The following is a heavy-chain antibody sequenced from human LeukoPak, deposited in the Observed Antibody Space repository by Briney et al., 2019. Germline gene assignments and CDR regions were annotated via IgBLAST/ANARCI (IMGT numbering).Heavy chain of an antibody. Sequence: SETLSLTCTVSGGSISSYYWSWIRQPPGKGLEWIGYIYYSGSTNYNPSLKSRVTISVDTSKNQFSLKLSSVTAADTAVYYCARVVRNYVSKGVYYYFDYWGQGTLVTVSS. CDR1: GGSISSYY. D-gene: IGHD1-7*01. J-gene: IGHJ4*02. CDR3: ARVVRNYVSKGVYYYFDY. CDR2: IYYSGST. V-gene: IGHV4-59*01.